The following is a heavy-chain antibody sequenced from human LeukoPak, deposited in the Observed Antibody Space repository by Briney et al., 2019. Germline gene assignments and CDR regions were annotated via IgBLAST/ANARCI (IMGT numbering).Heavy chain of an antibody. D-gene: IGHD6-13*01. Sequence: SVKVSCKASGGTFSSYAISWVRQAPGQGLEWMGRIIPIFGIANYAQKFQGRVTITADKSTSTAYMELSSLRSEDTAVYYCARGTAGDAFDIWGQGPMVTVSS. V-gene: IGHV1-69*04. CDR2: IIPIFGIA. CDR3: ARGTAGDAFDI. J-gene: IGHJ3*02. CDR1: GGTFSSYA.